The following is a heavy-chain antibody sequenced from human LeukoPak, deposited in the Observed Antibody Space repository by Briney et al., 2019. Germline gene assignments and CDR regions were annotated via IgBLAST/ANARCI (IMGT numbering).Heavy chain of an antibody. CDR1: GFIFSSFG. D-gene: IGHD3-22*01. J-gene: IGHJ5*02. Sequence: GGSLRLSCAVSGFIFSSFGMHWVRQAPGKGLEWVASLWYDETNKYYADSVKGRFTISRDNFKNTLNLQMDSLRAEDTAIYYCARARDNYDNSGFSALDLWGQGTLVSVSS. V-gene: IGHV3-33*01. CDR3: ARARDNYDNSGFSALDL. CDR2: LWYDETNK.